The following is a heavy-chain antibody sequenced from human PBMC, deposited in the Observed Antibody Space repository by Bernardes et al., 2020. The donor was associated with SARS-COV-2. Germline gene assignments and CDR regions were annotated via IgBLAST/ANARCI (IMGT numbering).Heavy chain of an antibody. Sequence: SETLSLTCAVYGGSFSDFYWSWIRQPPGKGLEWIGEIDHSGSTSYNPSLTSRVTISVDKSKNQFSLKLSSVTAADTAVYYCARWGGRVSTRDYYYYYAMDGWGLGTPVPVSS. D-gene: IGHD3-16*01. CDR2: IDHSGST. CDR1: GGSFSDFY. CDR3: ARWGGRVSTRDYYYYYAMDG. J-gene: IGHJ6*02. V-gene: IGHV4-34*01.